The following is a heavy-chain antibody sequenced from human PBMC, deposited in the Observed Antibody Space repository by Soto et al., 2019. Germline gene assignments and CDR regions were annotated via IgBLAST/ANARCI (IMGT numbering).Heavy chain of an antibody. Sequence: SGTLSLTCNVSGASISSRNYYWGWIRQSPGKGLEWFGSIFYSGSTYYNPSLKSRITISILTSQNQFSLRLTSVTAADTAVYYCVYAIPADFDYWGQGTLVTVSS. V-gene: IGHV4-39*01. D-gene: IGHD2-8*01. CDR2: IFYSGST. CDR3: VYAIPADFDY. J-gene: IGHJ4*02. CDR1: GASISSRNYY.